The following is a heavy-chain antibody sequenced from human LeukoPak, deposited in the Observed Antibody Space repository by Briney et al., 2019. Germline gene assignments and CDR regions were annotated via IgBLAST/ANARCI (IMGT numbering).Heavy chain of an antibody. Sequence: SETLSLTCTVSGYSISSGYYWGWIRQPPGKGLEWIGSIYHSGSTYYNPSLKSRVTISVDTSKNQFSLKLSSVTAADTAVYYCARGWWIAVAGTTVFDYWGQGTLVTVSS. CDR1: GYSISSGYY. D-gene: IGHD6-19*01. V-gene: IGHV4-38-2*02. J-gene: IGHJ4*02. CDR3: ARGWWIAVAGTTVFDY. CDR2: IYHSGST.